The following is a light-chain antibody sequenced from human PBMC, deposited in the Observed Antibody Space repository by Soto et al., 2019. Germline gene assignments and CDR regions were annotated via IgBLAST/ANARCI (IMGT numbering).Light chain of an antibody. CDR1: QSVSSY. CDR3: QQRSNWPPT. J-gene: IGKJ1*01. V-gene: IGKV3-11*01. CDR2: DAS. Sequence: EIVLTQSPATLSLSPGERANLSCRASQSVSSYLAWYQQKPGQAPRLLIYDASTRATGIPARFSGSGSGTDFTLTITSLEPEDFAVYYCQQRSNWPPTFGQGTKVEIK.